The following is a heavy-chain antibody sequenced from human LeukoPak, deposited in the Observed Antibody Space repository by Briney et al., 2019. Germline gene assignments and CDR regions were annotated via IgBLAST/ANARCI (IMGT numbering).Heavy chain of an antibody. CDR2: IYHSGST. D-gene: IGHD6-13*01. V-gene: IGHV4-4*02. Sequence: SGTLSLTCAVSGGSISSSNWWSWVRPPPGKGLEWIGEIYHSGSTNYNPSLKSRVTISVDKSKNQFSLKLSSVTAADTAVYYCARSLSSRDLYYYYGMDVWGQGTTVTVSS. CDR1: GGSISSSNW. J-gene: IGHJ6*02. CDR3: ARSLSSRDLYYYYGMDV.